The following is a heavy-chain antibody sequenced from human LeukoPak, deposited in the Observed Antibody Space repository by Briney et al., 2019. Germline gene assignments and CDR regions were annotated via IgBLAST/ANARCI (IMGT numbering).Heavy chain of an antibody. J-gene: IGHJ4*02. D-gene: IGHD1-26*01. CDR2: ISYDGSNK. CDR3: AKGGRWELVFDY. CDR1: GFTFSSYA. Sequence: GGSLRLSCAASGFTFSSYAMHWVRQAPGKGLEWVAVISYDGSNKYYADSVKGRFTISRDNSKNTLYLQMNSLRAEDTAVYYCAKGGRWELVFDYWGQGTLVTVSS. V-gene: IGHV3-30-3*01.